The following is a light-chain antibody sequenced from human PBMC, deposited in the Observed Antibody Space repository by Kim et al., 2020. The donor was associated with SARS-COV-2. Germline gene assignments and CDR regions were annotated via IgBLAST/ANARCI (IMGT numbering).Light chain of an antibody. J-gene: IGKJ2*01. V-gene: IGKV3-20*01. CDR2: GAS. Sequence: EIVLTQSPGTRSLSPGERATLSCRASQSVSSNYLAWYQQRPGQAPRLLIYGASSRATGIPDRFSGSGSGKDFTLTISRLEPDDFAVYYCQQYDTSPPGYTFGQGTKLEI. CDR3: QQYDTSPPGYT. CDR1: QSVSSNY.